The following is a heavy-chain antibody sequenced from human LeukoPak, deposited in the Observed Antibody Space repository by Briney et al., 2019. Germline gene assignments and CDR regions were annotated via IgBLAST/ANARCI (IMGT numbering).Heavy chain of an antibody. D-gene: IGHD3-22*01. V-gene: IGHV3-11*01. Sequence: PGGSLRLSCAASGFTFSDYYMSWIRQAPGKGLEWVSYISSSGSTIYYADSVKGRFTIYRDNAKNSLYLQMNSLRAEDTAVYYCAVGYYYDSSGYPVDYWGQGTLVTVSS. J-gene: IGHJ4*02. CDR3: AVGYYYDSSGYPVDY. CDR2: ISSSGSTI. CDR1: GFTFSDYY.